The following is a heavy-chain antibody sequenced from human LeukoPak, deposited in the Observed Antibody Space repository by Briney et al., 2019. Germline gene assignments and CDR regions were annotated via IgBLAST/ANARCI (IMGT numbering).Heavy chain of an antibody. CDR2: INLHRGAT. J-gene: IGHJ5*02. D-gene: IGHD3-10*01. CDR3: ARVLRGSGYDP. V-gene: IGHV1-2*02. Sequence: GASVKVSCKASGYTFTDFYIHWVRQAPGQGPEWMGWINLHRGATNYAQKFRGRVTMTRDTSISLVYMELSRLKSNDTAVYYCARVLRGSGYDPWGQGTLVIVSS. CDR1: GYTFTDFY.